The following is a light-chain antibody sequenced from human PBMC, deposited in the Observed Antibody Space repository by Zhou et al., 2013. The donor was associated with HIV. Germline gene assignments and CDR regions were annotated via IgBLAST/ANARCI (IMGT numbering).Light chain of an antibody. V-gene: IGKV1-39*01. Sequence: DIQMTQSPSSLSASVGDRVTISCRASQSIDGYLNWYQQRPGKAPKLLIFAASSLQSGVPSRFSGSGFGTDFTLTISSLQPEDFATYYCQQSYSTSITFGQGTRVDIK. CDR1: QSIDGY. J-gene: IGKJ5*01. CDR2: AAS. CDR3: QQSYSTSIT.